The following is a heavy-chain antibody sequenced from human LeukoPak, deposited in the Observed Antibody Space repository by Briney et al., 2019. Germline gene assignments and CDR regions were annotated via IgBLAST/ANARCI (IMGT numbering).Heavy chain of an antibody. Sequence: SETLSLTCSVSGDSIISYYWNWLRQSPGKGLELIGNIHHFGRTEYNSSLRSRVTMFLDSSKNQFSLKLTSVTPTHTAVYYCARGLWTQPGLVPFNYWGQGILVTVSS. CDR1: GDSIISYY. CDR3: ARGLWTQPGLVPFNY. CDR2: IHHFGRT. J-gene: IGHJ4*02. D-gene: IGHD5-18*01. V-gene: IGHV4-59*01.